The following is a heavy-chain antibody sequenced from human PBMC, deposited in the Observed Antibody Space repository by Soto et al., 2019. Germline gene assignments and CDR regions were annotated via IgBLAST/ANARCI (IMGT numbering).Heavy chain of an antibody. V-gene: IGHV3-7*01. CDR1: GFTFSSYW. D-gene: IGHD6-6*01. J-gene: IGHJ4*02. Sequence: EVQLVESGGGLVQPGGSLRLSCAASGFTFSSYWMSWVRQAPGKGLEWVANIKQDGSEKYYVDSVKGRFTISRDNAKNSLYLQMNSLRAEDTAVYYSARAYSSSSEELDYWGQGTLVTVSS. CDR3: ARAYSSSSEELDY. CDR2: IKQDGSEK.